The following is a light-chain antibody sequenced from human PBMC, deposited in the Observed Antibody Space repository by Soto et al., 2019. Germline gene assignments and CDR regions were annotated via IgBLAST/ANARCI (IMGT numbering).Light chain of an antibody. CDR3: QTWGTGIGV. CDR2: LNSDGSH. J-gene: IGLJ2*01. Sequence: QSVLTQSPSASASLGASVKLTCTLSSGHSSYAIAWHQQQPEKGPRYLMKLNSDGSHRKGDGIHDRFSGSSSGAEHYLTIPSFQSEDEADYYCQTWGTGIGVFGGGTKLTVL. CDR1: SGHSSYA. V-gene: IGLV4-69*01.